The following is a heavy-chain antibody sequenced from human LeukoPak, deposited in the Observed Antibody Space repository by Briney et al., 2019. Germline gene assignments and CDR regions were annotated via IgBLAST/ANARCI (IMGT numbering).Heavy chain of an antibody. CDR2: ISFDGSIK. V-gene: IGHV3-30-3*01. J-gene: IGHJ4*02. CDR1: GFTFGSFA. Sequence: GGSLRLSCAASGFTFGSFAVHWVRQAPGKGLEWVALISFDGSIKFYADSVKGRFTISRDNSKNTLYLQMNSLRAEDTAVYYCARDPTGNYYGSGSRLYYFDYWGQGTLVTVSS. D-gene: IGHD3-10*01. CDR3: ARDPTGNYYGSGSRLYYFDY.